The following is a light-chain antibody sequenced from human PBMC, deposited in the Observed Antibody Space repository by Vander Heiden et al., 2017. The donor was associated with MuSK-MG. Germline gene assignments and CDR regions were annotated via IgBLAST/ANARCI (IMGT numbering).Light chain of an antibody. V-gene: IGKV1-39*01. Sequence: DIHITKSPSSLSASVGDRVTVSCRASQSISIYLNWYQQRPGEAPKLLIFEASGLRSGVPSRFSGGRSGTDFTLTISSLQPEEFATDYYQQSYIIPSRTFGGGTKVEIK. J-gene: IGKJ4*02. CDR3: QQSYIIPSRT. CDR1: QSISIY. CDR2: EAS.